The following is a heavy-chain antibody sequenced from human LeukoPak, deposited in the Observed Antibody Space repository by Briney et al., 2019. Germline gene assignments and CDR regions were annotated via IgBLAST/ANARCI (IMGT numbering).Heavy chain of an antibody. Sequence: KPSETLSLTCTVSGGSISSGSYYWSWIRQPPGKGLERIGYIYYSGSTNYNPSLKSRVTISVDTSKNQFSLKLSSVTAADTAVYYCARVSTAMVPDYWGQGTLVTVSS. J-gene: IGHJ4*02. V-gene: IGHV4-61*01. CDR3: ARVSTAMVPDY. D-gene: IGHD5-18*01. CDR2: IYYSGST. CDR1: GGSISSGSYY.